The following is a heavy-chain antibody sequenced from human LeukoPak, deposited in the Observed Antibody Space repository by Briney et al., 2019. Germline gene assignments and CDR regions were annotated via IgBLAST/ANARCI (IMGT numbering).Heavy chain of an antibody. Sequence: ASVKVSCKASGYTFTGYYVHWVRQAPGQGLEWMGRINPNSGDTNYAQKFQGWVTMTRDTSISTAYMELSRLRSDDTAVYYCARALRRGGIAVAYWGQGTLVTVSS. D-gene: IGHD6-19*01. J-gene: IGHJ4*02. CDR1: GYTFTGYY. CDR3: ARALRRGGIAVAY. CDR2: INPNSGDT. V-gene: IGHV1-2*04.